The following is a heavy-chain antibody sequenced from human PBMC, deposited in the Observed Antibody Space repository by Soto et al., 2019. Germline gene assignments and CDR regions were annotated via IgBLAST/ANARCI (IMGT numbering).Heavy chain of an antibody. CDR3: ARDNYGYSYGLGAFDI. Sequence: PGGSLRLSCAASGFTFSTYAMHWVRQAPGKGLEYVSAISSNGGSTYYANSVKGRFTISRDNSKNTLYLQMGSLRAEDMAVYYCARDNYGYSYGLGAFDIWGQGTMVTVSS. D-gene: IGHD5-18*01. V-gene: IGHV3-64*01. CDR1: GFTFSTYA. J-gene: IGHJ3*02. CDR2: ISSNGGST.